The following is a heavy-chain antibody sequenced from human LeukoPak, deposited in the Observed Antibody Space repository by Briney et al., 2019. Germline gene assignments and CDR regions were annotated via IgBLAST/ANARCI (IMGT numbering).Heavy chain of an antibody. CDR3: ARVRGYYDYVWGSYNYFDY. Sequence: SETLSLTCTVSGGPISSYQWSWIRQPPGKGLEWIGEINHSGSTNYNPSLKSRVTISVDTSKNQFSLKLSSVTAADTAVYYCARVRGYYDYVWGSYNYFDYWGQGTLVTVSS. J-gene: IGHJ4*02. CDR1: GGPISSYQ. V-gene: IGHV4-34*01. D-gene: IGHD3-16*01. CDR2: INHSGST.